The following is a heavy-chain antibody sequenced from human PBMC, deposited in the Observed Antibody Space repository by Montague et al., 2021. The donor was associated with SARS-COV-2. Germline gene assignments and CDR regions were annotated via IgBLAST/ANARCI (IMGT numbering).Heavy chain of an antibody. CDR3: ARLRDGVVPSPILGVGPYYTYYYMDV. D-gene: IGHD3-10*01. Sequence: SETLSLTCAVHGTSFSGYYWNWIRQLPGKGLEWIGEINHGGSTKYSPSLKSRLTISVDTSKNQFSLKLTSVAAADTAVYYCARLRDGVVPSPILGVGPYYTYYYMDVWGRGTPVTVSS. CDR1: GTSFSGYY. V-gene: IGHV4-34*01. J-gene: IGHJ6*03. CDR2: INHGGST.